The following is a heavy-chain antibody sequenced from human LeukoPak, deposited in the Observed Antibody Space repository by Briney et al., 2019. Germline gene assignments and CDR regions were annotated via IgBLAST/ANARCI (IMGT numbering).Heavy chain of an antibody. Sequence: PSETLSLTCTVSGGSISSSSYYWGWIRQPPGKGLEWIGSIYYSGSTYYNPSLKSRVTISVDTSKNQFSLKLSSVTAADTAVYYCARQGGGRYSYEDYWGQGTLVTVSS. D-gene: IGHD5-18*01. J-gene: IGHJ4*02. CDR1: GGSISSSSYY. CDR3: ARQGGGRYSYEDY. CDR2: IYYSGST. V-gene: IGHV4-39*01.